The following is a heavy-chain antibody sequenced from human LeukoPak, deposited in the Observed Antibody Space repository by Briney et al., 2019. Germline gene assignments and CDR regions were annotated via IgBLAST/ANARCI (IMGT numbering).Heavy chain of an antibody. J-gene: IGHJ3*02. CDR3: ARTYNWNYVSAFDI. Sequence: VKVSCKASGGTFSSYAISWVRQAPGQGLEWMGGIIPIFGTANYAQKFQGRVTITADESTSTAYMELSSLRSEDTAVYYCARTYNWNYVSAFDIWGQGTMVTVSS. CDR1: GGTFSSYA. CDR2: IIPIFGTA. V-gene: IGHV1-69*01. D-gene: IGHD1-7*01.